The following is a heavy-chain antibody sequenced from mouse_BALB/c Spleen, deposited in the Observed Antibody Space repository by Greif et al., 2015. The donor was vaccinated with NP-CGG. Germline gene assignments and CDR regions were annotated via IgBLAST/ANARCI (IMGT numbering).Heavy chain of an antibody. J-gene: IGHJ2*01. CDR3: ARNSLYYKGYFDY. Sequence: VKLMESGPGLVQPSQSLSITCTVSGFSLTSYGVHWVRQSPGKGLEWLGVIWSGGSTDYNAAFISRLSISKVNSKSXVFFKMNSLQANDTAIYYCARNSLYYKGYFDYWGQGTTLTVSS. CDR2: IWSGGST. CDR1: GFSLTSYG. V-gene: IGHV2-2*02. D-gene: IGHD2-1*01.